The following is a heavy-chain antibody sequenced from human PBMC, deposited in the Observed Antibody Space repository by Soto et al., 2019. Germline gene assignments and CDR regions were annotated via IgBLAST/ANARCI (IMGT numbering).Heavy chain of an antibody. CDR2: MYYNCNI. J-gene: IGHJ5*02. V-gene: IGHV4-59*01. Sequence: PSETLSLTCTVSGGSISNYYSTWVRQSPEKGLEWIGYMYYNCNINYNPSLKSRVTISIDTSKNQFSLTLKSVPAADTAVYYCASGGNWFDPWGQGVLVTVSS. CDR1: GGSISNYY. CDR3: ASGGNWFDP. D-gene: IGHD3-16*01.